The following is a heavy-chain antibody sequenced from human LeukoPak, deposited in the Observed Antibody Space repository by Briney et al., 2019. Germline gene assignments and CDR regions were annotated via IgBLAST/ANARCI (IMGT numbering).Heavy chain of an antibody. J-gene: IGHJ3*02. Sequence: PGGSLRLSCVASAFTVSINYMIWVRQAPGKGLEWVSLIYGDGSTYYADSVKGRVTISRDNSKNTVFLQMNSLRAEDTALYYCARINYRAFSIWGQGTMVTVSS. D-gene: IGHD4-11*01. CDR3: ARINYRAFSI. V-gene: IGHV3-66*01. CDR2: IYGDGST. CDR1: AFTVSINY.